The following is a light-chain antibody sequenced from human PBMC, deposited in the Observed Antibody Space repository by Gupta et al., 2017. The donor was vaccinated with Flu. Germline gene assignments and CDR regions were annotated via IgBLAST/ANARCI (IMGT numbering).Light chain of an antibody. V-gene: IGLV6-57*03. CDR3: QSYDTGNHVV. CDR1: SRSIASNY. CDR2: EDN. Sequence: NFMLTQPPSVSECPGKTVTHPRPRSSRSIASNYVQWYQQRPGSAPAPVIFEDNQRPSGVPDRFLGSIASSSNSASLTISGLKTEDEADYYCQSYDTGNHVVFGGGTKLTVL. J-gene: IGLJ2*01.